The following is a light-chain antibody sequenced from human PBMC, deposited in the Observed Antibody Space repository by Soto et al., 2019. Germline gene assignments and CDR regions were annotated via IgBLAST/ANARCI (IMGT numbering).Light chain of an antibody. Sequence: QSALTQPPSASGSPGQSVTISCTGTSSDVGGYNYVSWYQQHPGKAPKLMIYEVSKRPSGVPDRFSGSKSGNTASLTVSGLQAEDAADSYCSSYAGSNNVVFGGGTKLTVL. CDR3: SSYAGSNNVV. J-gene: IGLJ2*01. CDR1: SSDVGGYNY. CDR2: EVS. V-gene: IGLV2-8*01.